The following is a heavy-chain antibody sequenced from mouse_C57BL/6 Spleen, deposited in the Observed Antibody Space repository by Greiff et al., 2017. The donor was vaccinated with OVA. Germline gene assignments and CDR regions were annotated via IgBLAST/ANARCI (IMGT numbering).Heavy chain of an antibody. J-gene: IGHJ4*01. D-gene: IGHD1-1*01. Sequence: QVQLKQPGAELVKPGASVKMSCKASGYTFTSYWITWVKQRPGQGLEWIGDIYPGSGSTNYNEKFKSKATLTVDTSSSTAYMQLSSLTSEDSAVYYCARVGSYYGRYAMDYWGQGTSVTVSS. CDR2: IYPGSGST. V-gene: IGHV1-55*01. CDR1: GYTFTSYW. CDR3: ARVGSYYGRYAMDY.